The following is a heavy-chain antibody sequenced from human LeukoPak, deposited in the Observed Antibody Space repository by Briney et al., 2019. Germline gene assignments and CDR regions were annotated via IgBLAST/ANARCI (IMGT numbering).Heavy chain of an antibody. Sequence: GGSLRLSCAAPGFIFSSYAMSWVRQAPGKGLEWVSGISASGGNTYYADSVKGRFTISRDNSRNTLYVQMNSLRAEDTAVYYCANFERTVAGPYNWFDPWGQGTLVTVSS. CDR3: ANFERTVAGPYNWFDP. V-gene: IGHV3-23*01. J-gene: IGHJ5*02. D-gene: IGHD6-19*01. CDR1: GFIFSSYA. CDR2: ISASGGNT.